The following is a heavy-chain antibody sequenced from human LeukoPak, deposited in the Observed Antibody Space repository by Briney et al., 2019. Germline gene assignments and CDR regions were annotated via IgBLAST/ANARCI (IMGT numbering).Heavy chain of an antibody. J-gene: IGHJ6*02. D-gene: IGHD3-10*01. Sequence: PSETLSLTCAVSGGSISSGGYSWSWIRQPPGKGLEWIGYNDHSGSTYYNPSLKSRVTISIDRSKHQFSLKLSSVTAADTAVYYCARGGLWFGPNYGMDVWGQGTTVTVSS. CDR3: ARGGLWFGPNYGMDV. CDR1: GGSISSGGYS. V-gene: IGHV4-30-2*01. CDR2: NDHSGST.